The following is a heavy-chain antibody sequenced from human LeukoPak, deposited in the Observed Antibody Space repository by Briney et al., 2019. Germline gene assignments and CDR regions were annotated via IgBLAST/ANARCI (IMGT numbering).Heavy chain of an antibody. CDR1: GFTFSSYS. V-gene: IGHV3-48*01. D-gene: IGHD3-22*01. CDR3: ARDGNYDSSGYYLGVDY. CDR2: ISSYGSTV. Sequence: GGSLRLSCAASGFTFSSYSMNWVRQAPGKGLEWVSYISSYGSTVYYADSVKGRFTISRDNAKNSLYLQMNSLRAEDTAVYYCARDGNYDSSGYYLGVDYWGQGTLVTVSS. J-gene: IGHJ4*02.